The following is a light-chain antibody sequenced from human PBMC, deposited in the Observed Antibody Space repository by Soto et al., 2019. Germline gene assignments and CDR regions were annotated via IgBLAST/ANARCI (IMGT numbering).Light chain of an antibody. CDR2: GAS. V-gene: IGKV3-15*01. CDR1: QSFDSN. J-gene: IGKJ1*01. CDR3: QQYNNWPRT. Sequence: EIVLTQSPATLSVSPGETATLSCRASQSFDSNLASYQQQTRQAPRLLIYGASTRTAGIPARLSGSRSGTEVILPTSSMQSEDFAVDYCQQYNNWPRTFGQGTKVDIK.